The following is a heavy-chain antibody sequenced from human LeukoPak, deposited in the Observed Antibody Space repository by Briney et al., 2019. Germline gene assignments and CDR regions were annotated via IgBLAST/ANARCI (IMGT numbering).Heavy chain of an antibody. CDR2: INHSGSS. CDR3: ARGKRNVGSGSYLPLFDY. CDR1: GGSFGGYY. D-gene: IGHD3-10*01. J-gene: IGHJ4*02. V-gene: IGHV4-34*01. Sequence: SETLSLTCAVYGGSFGGYYWSWIRQPPGKGLEWIGEINHSGSSNYNPSLKSRVTISVDTSKNQFSLKLSSVTAADTAVYYCARGKRNVGSGSYLPLFDYWGQGTLVTVSS.